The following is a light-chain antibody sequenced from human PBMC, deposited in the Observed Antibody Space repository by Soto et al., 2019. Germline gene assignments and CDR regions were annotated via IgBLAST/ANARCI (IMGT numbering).Light chain of an antibody. Sequence: DIQMTQSPSSLSASVGDRVTITCRASRSITTYLNWYQQKPGEAPKLLIYAASSLQSGVPSRFSGSGSGTDFTLTISSLQPEDFATYYCQQSYSTLLYTFGQGTKLEIK. V-gene: IGKV1-39*01. CDR3: QQSYSTLLYT. CDR2: AAS. CDR1: RSITTY. J-gene: IGKJ2*01.